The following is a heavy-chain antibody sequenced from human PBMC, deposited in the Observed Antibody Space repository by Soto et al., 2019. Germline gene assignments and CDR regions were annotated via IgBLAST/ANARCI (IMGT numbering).Heavy chain of an antibody. CDR1: GYSFTMYW. CDR2: IYPGDFDT. Sequence: PGESLKISCKGYGYSFTMYWIAWVRQMPGKGLDLMGIIYPGDFDTRYSPSFQGQFTISADKFINNAYLQWSSLKASDTAMYYCARQGSYSSGWPLDYWGQGTLVTVSS. D-gene: IGHD6-19*01. CDR3: ARQGSYSSGWPLDY. J-gene: IGHJ4*02. V-gene: IGHV5-51*01.